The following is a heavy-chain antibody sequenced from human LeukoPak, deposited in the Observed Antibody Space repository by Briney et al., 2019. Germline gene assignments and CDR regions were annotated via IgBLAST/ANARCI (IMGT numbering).Heavy chain of an antibody. CDR2: INPKSGGT. CDR1: GYTFTSYG. Sequence: ASVKVSCKTSGYTFTSYGIRWVRQAPGQGLEWMGWINPKSGGTNYAQKFQGRVTMTRDTSISTAYMELSRLRSDDTAVYYCARVNSGWLRVGYFDYWGQGTLVTVSS. CDR3: ARVNSGWLRVGYFDY. J-gene: IGHJ4*02. D-gene: IGHD3-10*01. V-gene: IGHV1-2*02.